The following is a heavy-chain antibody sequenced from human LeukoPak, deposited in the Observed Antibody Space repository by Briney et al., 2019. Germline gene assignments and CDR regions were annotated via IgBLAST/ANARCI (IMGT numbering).Heavy chain of an antibody. CDR2: ISSSGSTI. J-gene: IGHJ6*03. D-gene: IGHD3-10*01. V-gene: IGHV3-48*03. Sequence: GGSLRLSCAASGFTFSSYEMNWVRQAPGKGLEWVSYISSSGSTIYYADSVKGRFTISRDNAKNSLYLQMNSLRAEDTAVYYCARDQGYYYGSGSHLMGMDVWGKGTTVTISS. CDR3: ARDQGYYYGSGSHLMGMDV. CDR1: GFTFSSYE.